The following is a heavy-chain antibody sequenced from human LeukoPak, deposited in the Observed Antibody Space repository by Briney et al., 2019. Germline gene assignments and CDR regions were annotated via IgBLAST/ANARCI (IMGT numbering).Heavy chain of an antibody. CDR3: AKGLDNFDY. CDR1: GFTFSSYA. V-gene: IGHV3-23*01. Sequence: PGGSLRLSCAASGFTFSSYAMIWVRQAPGKGLEWVSAISGSGGSTYYADSVKGRFTISRDNSKNTPYLQMNGLRAEDTAVYYCAKGLDNFDYWGQGTLVTVSS. D-gene: IGHD3-9*01. J-gene: IGHJ4*02. CDR2: ISGSGGST.